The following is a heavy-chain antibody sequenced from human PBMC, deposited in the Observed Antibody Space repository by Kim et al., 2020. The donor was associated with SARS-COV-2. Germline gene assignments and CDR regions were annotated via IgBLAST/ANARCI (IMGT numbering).Heavy chain of an antibody. Sequence: KFQGRVTMPRDTSISTAYMELSRLRSDDTAVYYCARVGGRYSSPVRYFDYWGQGTLVTVSS. D-gene: IGHD6-13*01. V-gene: IGHV1-2*02. CDR3: ARVGGRYSSPVRYFDY. J-gene: IGHJ4*02.